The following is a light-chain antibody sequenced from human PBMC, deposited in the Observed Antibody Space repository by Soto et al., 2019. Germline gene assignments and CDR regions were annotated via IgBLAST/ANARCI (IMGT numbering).Light chain of an antibody. CDR3: QQSYSTPPRSLFT. CDR1: QSISSY. CDR2: AAS. Sequence: DIPMTQSPSSLSASVGDRVTITCRASQSISSYLNWYQQKPGKAPKLLIYAASSLQSGVTSRFSGSGSGTDFTLTISSLQPEDFATYYCQQSYSTPPRSLFTFGPGTKVDIK. V-gene: IGKV1-39*01. J-gene: IGKJ3*01.